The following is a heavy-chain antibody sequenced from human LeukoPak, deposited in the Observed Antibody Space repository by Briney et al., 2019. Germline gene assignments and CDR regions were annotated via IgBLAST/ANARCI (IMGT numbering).Heavy chain of an antibody. CDR2: FDPEDGET. J-gene: IGHJ4*02. CDR1: GYTLTELS. V-gene: IGHV1-24*01. D-gene: IGHD5-18*01. CDR3: ATGDMDTAMVLLDY. Sequence: ASVKVSCKVSGYTLTELSMHWVRQAPGKGLEWMGGFDPEDGETIYAQKFQGRVTMTEDTSTDTAYMELSSLRSEDTAVCYCATGDMDTAMVLLDYWGQGTLVTVSS.